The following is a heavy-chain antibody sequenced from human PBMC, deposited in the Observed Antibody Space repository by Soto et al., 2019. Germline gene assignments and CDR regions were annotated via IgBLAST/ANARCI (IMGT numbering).Heavy chain of an antibody. J-gene: IGHJ4*02. V-gene: IGHV4-4*02. Sequence: GKGLEWIGEIYHSGSTNYNPSLKSRVTISVDKSKNQFSLKLSSVTAADTAVYYCARDPTSYYGSGNGSWGQRPLVTVSS. CDR3: ARDPTSYYGSGNGS. D-gene: IGHD3-10*01. CDR2: IYHSGST.